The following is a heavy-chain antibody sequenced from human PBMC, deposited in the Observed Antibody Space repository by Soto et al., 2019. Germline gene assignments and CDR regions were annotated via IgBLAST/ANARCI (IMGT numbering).Heavy chain of an antibody. CDR1: GFTFSSYA. J-gene: IGHJ3*02. V-gene: IGHV3-64*01. CDR2: ISSNGGST. Sequence: SLRLSCAASGFTFSSYAMHWVRQAPGKGLEYVSAISSNGGSTYYANSVKGRFTISRDNSKNTLYLQMGSLRAEDMAVYYCARFFYDYIWGSYRSDAFDIWGQGTMVTVSS. D-gene: IGHD3-16*02. CDR3: ARFFYDYIWGSYRSDAFDI.